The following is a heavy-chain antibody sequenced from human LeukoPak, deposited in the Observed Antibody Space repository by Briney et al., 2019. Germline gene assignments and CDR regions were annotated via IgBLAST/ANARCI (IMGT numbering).Heavy chain of an antibody. D-gene: IGHD2-21*01. CDR2: ISYDGSNK. CDR1: GFTFSSYA. CDR3: AKDFRIGYSAHFDY. Sequence: GGSLRLSCAASGFTFSSYAMHWVRQAPGKGLEWVAVISYDGSNKYYADSVKGRFTISRDNSKNTLYLQMDSLRGEDTAVYYCAKDFRIGYSAHFDYWGQGALVTVSS. V-gene: IGHV3-30-3*01. J-gene: IGHJ4*02.